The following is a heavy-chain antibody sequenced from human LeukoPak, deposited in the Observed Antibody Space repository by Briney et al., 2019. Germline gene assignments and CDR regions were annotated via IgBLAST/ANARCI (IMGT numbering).Heavy chain of an antibody. CDR3: ARTDYFYGSAY. CDR2: INHSGST. CDR1: GGSISSYY. J-gene: IGHJ4*02. Sequence: SETLSLTCTVSGGSISSYYWSWIRQPPGKGLEWIGEINHSGSTNYNPSLKSRVTISADTSRNHFSLNLSSVTAADTAMYYCARTDYFYGSAYWGLGILVTVSS. V-gene: IGHV4-34*01. D-gene: IGHD3-10*01.